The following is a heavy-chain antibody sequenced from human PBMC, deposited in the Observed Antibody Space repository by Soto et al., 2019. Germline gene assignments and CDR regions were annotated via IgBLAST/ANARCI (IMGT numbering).Heavy chain of an antibody. CDR2: INSDGSTI. CDR1: GFTFGPFW. D-gene: IGHD3-22*01. V-gene: IGHV3-74*01. J-gene: IGHJ4*02. Sequence: PGGSLRLSCAASGFTFGPFWMHWVRQAPGKGLVWLSHINSDGSTIVYADSVKGRFTISRDNAKNKLYLQMNSLRVEDTAVYYCARKTLTYYYDSSASYWGQGTLVTVS. CDR3: ARKTLTYYYDSSASY.